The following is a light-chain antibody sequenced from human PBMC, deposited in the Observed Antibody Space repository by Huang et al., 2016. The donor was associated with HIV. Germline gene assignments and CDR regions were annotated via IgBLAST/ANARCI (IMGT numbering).Light chain of an antibody. J-gene: IGKJ5*01. CDR2: AAS. CDR3: QQYYSTPPIT. CDR1: QGLSNS. V-gene: IGKV1-NL1*01. Sequence: DIQMTQSPSSLSASVGDRVTITCRASQGLSNSLAWYQQKPGKAPKLLLYAASTLKSGVPSKFSGSGSGTNYTLTISSLQPQDFATYYCQQYYSTPPITFGQGTRLEIK.